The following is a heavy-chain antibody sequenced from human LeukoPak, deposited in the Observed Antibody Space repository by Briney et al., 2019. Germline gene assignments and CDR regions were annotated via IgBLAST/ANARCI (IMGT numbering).Heavy chain of an antibody. V-gene: IGHV3-43*02. CDR3: AKDTIPHGRAYYYMDV. D-gene: IGHD5-24*01. CDR2: ISGDGDRT. CDR1: GFTFDDYA. J-gene: IGHJ6*03. Sequence: GGSLRLSCAASGFTFDDYAMHWVRQAPEKGLEWVSLISGDGDRTYYADSVKGRFTISRDNSKNSLYLQMNSLRTEDTALHYCAKDTIPHGRAYYYMDVWGKGATVTVSS.